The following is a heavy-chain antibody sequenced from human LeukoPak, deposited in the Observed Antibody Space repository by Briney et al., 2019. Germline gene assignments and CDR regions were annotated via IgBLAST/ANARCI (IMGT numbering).Heavy chain of an antibody. CDR1: GITFNTYS. Sequence: PGGSLRLSCAASGITFNTYSMSWVRQAPGKGLEWVSYISSGSSTIYYADSVKGRFTISRDNAKNSLYLQMNSLRDEDTAVYYCLSGIYYFVRWGEGAMASV. D-gene: IGHD1-26*01. V-gene: IGHV3-48*02. CDR3: LSGIYYFVR. CDR2: ISSGSSTI. J-gene: IGHJ4*02.